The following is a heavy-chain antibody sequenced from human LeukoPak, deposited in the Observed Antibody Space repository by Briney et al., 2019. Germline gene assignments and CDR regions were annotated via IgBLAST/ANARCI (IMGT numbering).Heavy chain of an antibody. D-gene: IGHD6-13*01. CDR2: IYSSGNT. V-gene: IGHV4-39*01. Sequence: SETLSLTCTVSGGSISRSSYYWGWIRQPPGKGLEWIGSIYSSGNTYYNPSLKSRVTISADTSKKQFSLKLSSVTAADTAVYYCAESISAAGHGWLDPWGRGTLVTVSS. CDR1: GGSISRSSYY. J-gene: IGHJ5*02. CDR3: AESISAAGHGWLDP.